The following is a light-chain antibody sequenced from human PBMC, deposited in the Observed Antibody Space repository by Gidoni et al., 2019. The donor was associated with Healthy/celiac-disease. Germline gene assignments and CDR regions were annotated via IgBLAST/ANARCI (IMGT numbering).Light chain of an antibody. Sequence: RASQSVSSNLAWYQQKPGQAPRLLIYGASTRATGIPARFSGSGSGTEFTLTISSLQSEDFAVYYCQQYNNRPGTFGQGTKVEIK. J-gene: IGKJ1*01. V-gene: IGKV3-15*01. CDR1: QSVSSN. CDR2: GAS. CDR3: QQYNNRPGT.